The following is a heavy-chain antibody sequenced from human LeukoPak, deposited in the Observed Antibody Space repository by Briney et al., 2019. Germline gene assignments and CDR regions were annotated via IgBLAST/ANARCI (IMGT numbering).Heavy chain of an antibody. V-gene: IGHV4-4*07. CDR2: SYTGGST. CDR1: GGFISGDY. J-gene: IGHJ3*02. CDR3: ARWDSSSFGDAFDI. D-gene: IGHD6-13*01. Sequence: SETLSLTCTVSGGFISGDYWCWLRQPAEKGLEWIGRSYTGGSTNYNPALKSRVTISVDTSKNQFSLKLSSVTAADTAVYYCARWDSSSFGDAFDIWGQGTMVTVSS.